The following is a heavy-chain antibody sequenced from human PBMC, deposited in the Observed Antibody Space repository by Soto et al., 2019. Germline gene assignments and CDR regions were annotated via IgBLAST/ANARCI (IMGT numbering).Heavy chain of an antibody. CDR1: GDSVSRNSVS. J-gene: IGHJ4*02. V-gene: IGHV6-1*01. Sequence: SQTLSLTCAISGDSVSRNSVSWNWIRQSPSRGLEWLGRTYYRSKWYNDYAVSVKSRITINADTSKNQFSLQLNSVTPEDTAVYYCARDSPGYGDYVLFDYWGQGTLVTVSS. D-gene: IGHD4-17*01. CDR3: ARDSPGYGDYVLFDY. CDR2: TYYRSKWYN.